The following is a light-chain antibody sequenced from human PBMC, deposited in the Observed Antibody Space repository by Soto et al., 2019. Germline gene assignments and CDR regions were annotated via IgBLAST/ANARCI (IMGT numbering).Light chain of an antibody. Sequence: EIELTQSPATLSLSPGERATLSCRASQSVSSYLAWYQQKPGQAPRLLIYDASNRATGIPARFSGSGSGTDFTLTISSLEPEDFAVYYCQQRSNSKTFGPGTKVDIK. CDR2: DAS. CDR3: QQRSNSKT. J-gene: IGKJ3*01. V-gene: IGKV3-11*01. CDR1: QSVSSY.